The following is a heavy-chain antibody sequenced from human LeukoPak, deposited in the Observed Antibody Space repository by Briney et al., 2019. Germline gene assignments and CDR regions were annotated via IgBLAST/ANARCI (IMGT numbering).Heavy chain of an antibody. Sequence: SQTLSLTCAISGDSVSSNSAAWNWIRQSPSRGLEWLGRTYYRSKWYNDYAVSVKSRITINPDTSKNQFSLQLNSVTPEDTAVYYCARDRPRDIVVVPAATNWFDPWGQGTLVTVSS. J-gene: IGHJ5*02. CDR2: TYYRSKWYN. V-gene: IGHV6-1*01. CDR3: ARDRPRDIVVVPAATNWFDP. CDR1: GDSVSSNSAA. D-gene: IGHD2-2*01.